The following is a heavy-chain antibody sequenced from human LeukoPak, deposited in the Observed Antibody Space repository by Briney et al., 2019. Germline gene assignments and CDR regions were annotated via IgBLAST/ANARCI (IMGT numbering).Heavy chain of an antibody. V-gene: IGHV4-30-2*01. D-gene: IGHD3-22*01. CDR3: ARDNYYDSSGYSWFDP. J-gene: IGHJ5*02. CDR1: GVAISRGGYA. CDR2: IYHSGTT. Sequence: SETLSLTCAVSGVAISRGGYAWNWIRQPPGKGLEWIAYIYHSGTTYYNPSLKSRVTISVDTSKNQFSLKLSSVTAADTAVYYCARDNYYDSSGYSWFDPWGQGTLVAVSS.